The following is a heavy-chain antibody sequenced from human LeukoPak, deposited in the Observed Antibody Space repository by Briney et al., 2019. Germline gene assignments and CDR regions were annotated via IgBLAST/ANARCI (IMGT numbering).Heavy chain of an antibody. Sequence: PGGSLRLSCAASGFTFSSYAMHWVRQAPGKGLEWVAVRSYDGSNKYYADSVKGRFTISRDNSKNTLYLQMNSLRAEDTAVYYCARQAVAGLFDYWGQGTLVTVSS. CDR2: RSYDGSNK. CDR1: GFTFSSYA. J-gene: IGHJ4*02. D-gene: IGHD6-19*01. V-gene: IGHV3-30*04. CDR3: ARQAVAGLFDY.